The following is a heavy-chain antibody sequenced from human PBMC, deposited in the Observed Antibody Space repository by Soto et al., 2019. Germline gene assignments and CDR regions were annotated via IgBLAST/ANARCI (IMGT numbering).Heavy chain of an antibody. V-gene: IGHV3-30*18. CDR2: ISNDGSDK. J-gene: IGHJ3*01. CDR1: GFTFNNYD. Sequence: QVQLVESGGGVVQPGRSLRLSCAASGFTFNNYDMHWVRQAPGKGLEWVATISNDGSDKYYADSVKGRLTISRDNSKNTVYLQMNSLRAEDTALYYCAKDQGIAASHGVDWGQGTMVTVSS. D-gene: IGHD6-13*01. CDR3: AKDQGIAASHGVD.